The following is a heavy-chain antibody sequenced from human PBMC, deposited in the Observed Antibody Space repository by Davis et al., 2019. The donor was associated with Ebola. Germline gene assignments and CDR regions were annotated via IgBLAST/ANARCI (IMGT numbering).Heavy chain of an antibody. CDR3: ARLGGYPFAYNWFDP. CDR1: GDRFTNYW. CDR2: ISLGDSNT. J-gene: IGHJ5*02. D-gene: IGHD3-16*02. V-gene: IGHV5-51*01. Sequence: PGGSLRLSCKGSGDRFTNYWIGWVRQMPGKGLEWMGIISLGDSNTRYSPSFDGQVTISADKSSSTAYLQWSGLKASDTAIYYCARLGGYPFAYNWFDPWGQGTLVTVSS.